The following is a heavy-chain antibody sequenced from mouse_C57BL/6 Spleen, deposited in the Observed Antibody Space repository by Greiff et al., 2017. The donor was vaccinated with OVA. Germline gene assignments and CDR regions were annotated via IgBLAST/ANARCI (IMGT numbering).Heavy chain of an antibody. CDR3: ARGITTYYYAMDY. CDR2: INPNNGGT. D-gene: IGHD2-4*01. V-gene: IGHV1-18*01. J-gene: IGHJ4*01. CDR1: GYTFTDYN. Sequence: EVQLQQSGPELVKPGASVKIPCKASGYTFTDYNMDWVKQSHGKSLEWIGDINPNNGGTIYNQKFKGKATLTVEKSSSTADIELHSLPSGDTAVYYCARGITTYYYAMDYWGQGTSVTVSS.